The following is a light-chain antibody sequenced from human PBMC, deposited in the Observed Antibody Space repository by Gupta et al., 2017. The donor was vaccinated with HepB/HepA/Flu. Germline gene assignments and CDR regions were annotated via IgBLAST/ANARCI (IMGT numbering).Light chain of an antibody. CDR2: AAS. CDR3: RQEYNCPCI. CDR1: QDVASW. Sequence: DIQMTHPPSSRSASVGDRANTTCRASQDVASWLAWYHQKPGKAPKSLMYAASICQSGVPSRFSGSGSSTTFTLPIISRLPEDYVTSYCRQEYNCPCIFGEGTKVDIK. J-gene: IGKJ2*02. V-gene: IGKV1D-16*01.